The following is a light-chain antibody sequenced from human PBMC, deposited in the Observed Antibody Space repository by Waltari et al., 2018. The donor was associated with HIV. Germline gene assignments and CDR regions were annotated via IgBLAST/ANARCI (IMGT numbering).Light chain of an antibody. V-gene: IGKV1-33*01. CDR2: DAS. CDR1: QDISNY. Sequence: DIQMTQSPSSLSASVGDRVTITCQASQDISNYLNWHQQKPGKAPKLLIYDASNLETGVPSRFSGSGSGTDFTFTISSLQPEDIATYYCQQYDNLRITFGQGTRLEIK. CDR3: QQYDNLRIT. J-gene: IGKJ5*01.